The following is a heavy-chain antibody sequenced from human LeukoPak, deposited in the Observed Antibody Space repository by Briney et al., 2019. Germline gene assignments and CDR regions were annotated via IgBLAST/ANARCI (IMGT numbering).Heavy chain of an antibody. J-gene: IGHJ3*02. Sequence: GGSLRLSCAASGFTFSSYSMNWVRQAPGKGLEWVSSISSSSSYIYYADSVKGRFTISRDNAKNSLYLQMNSLRAEDTAVYYCARGIAVAGTRDAFDIWGQGTMVTGSS. CDR2: ISSSSSYI. V-gene: IGHV3-21*01. CDR1: GFTFSSYS. D-gene: IGHD6-19*01. CDR3: ARGIAVAGTRDAFDI.